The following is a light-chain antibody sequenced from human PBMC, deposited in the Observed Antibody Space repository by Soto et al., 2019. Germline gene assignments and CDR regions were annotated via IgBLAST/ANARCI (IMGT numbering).Light chain of an antibody. CDR1: QSVGSSH. CDR3: QQYDSSPLYT. V-gene: IGKV3-20*01. CDR2: GAS. Sequence: DIVLTQSPGTLSLSPGERATLSCRASQSVGSSHLAWYQQKPGQAPRLVTYGASNRATGIPDRFSGSGSGTDFTLTISRLEPEDFAVYYCQQYDSSPLYTFGQGTKLEIK. J-gene: IGKJ2*01.